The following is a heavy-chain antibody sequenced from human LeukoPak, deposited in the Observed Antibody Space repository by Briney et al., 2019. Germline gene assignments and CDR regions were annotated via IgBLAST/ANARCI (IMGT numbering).Heavy chain of an antibody. Sequence: PSETLSLTCTVSGGSIRRSSYYWGWTRQPPGRGLEWIGRIYYTGSTYYNPALKSRITMSIDTSKNQFSLKLSSVTAADTAVYYCARHGDGDNVDAFDIWGQGTMVTVSS. V-gene: IGHV4-39*01. CDR3: ARHGDGDNVDAFDI. J-gene: IGHJ3*02. CDR2: IYYTGST. CDR1: GGSIRRSSYY. D-gene: IGHD4-23*01.